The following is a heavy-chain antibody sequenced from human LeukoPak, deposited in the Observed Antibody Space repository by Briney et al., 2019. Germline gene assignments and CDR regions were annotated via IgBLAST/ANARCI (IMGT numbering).Heavy chain of an antibody. CDR3: AREPSGSYCDY. CDR1: GFTFRSYA. Sequence: RAGGSLRLSCAGSGFTFRSYAMHWVRQTPGKGLEWVAVISYDGSNKDYADSMKGRFTISRDNSKNTLYLQMNSLGAEDTAVYYCAREPSGSYCDYWGQGTLVTVSS. D-gene: IGHD1-26*01. J-gene: IGHJ4*02. V-gene: IGHV3-30-3*01. CDR2: ISYDGSNK.